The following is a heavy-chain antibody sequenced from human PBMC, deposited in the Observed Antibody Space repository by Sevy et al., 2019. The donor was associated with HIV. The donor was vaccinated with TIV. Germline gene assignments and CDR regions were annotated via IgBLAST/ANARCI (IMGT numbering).Heavy chain of an antibody. CDR3: VREGTTTSFDY. CDR2: IYHSGNT. J-gene: IGHJ4*02. V-gene: IGHV4-4*02. D-gene: IGHD1-26*01. CDR1: GDSNVNDNW. Sequence: SETLSLTCAVSGDSNVNDNWWSWVRQPPGKGLEWIGEIYHSGNTNYNPSLKSRVTISLDKSKNVLCLRLNSVTAADTAVYYCVREGTTTSFDYWGQGTLVTVSS.